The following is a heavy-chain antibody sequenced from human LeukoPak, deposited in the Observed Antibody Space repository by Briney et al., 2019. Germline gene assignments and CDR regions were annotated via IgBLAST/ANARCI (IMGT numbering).Heavy chain of an antibody. CDR1: EGTFSSYA. Sequence: GASVKVSCKASEGTFSSYAISWVRQAPGQGLEWMGGIIPIFGTANYAQKFQGRVTITADESTSSAYMELSSLRSEDTAIYYCARGYDAFDIWGQGTMVTVSP. CDR3: ARGYDAFDI. J-gene: IGHJ3*02. V-gene: IGHV1-69*01. CDR2: IIPIFGTA.